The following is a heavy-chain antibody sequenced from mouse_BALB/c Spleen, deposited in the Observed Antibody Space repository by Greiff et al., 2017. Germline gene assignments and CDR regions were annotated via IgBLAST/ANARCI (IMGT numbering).Heavy chain of an antibody. V-gene: IGHV1S137*01. CDR3: AREGNWSAMDY. J-gene: IGHJ4*01. D-gene: IGHD2-1*01. CDR2: ISTYYGDA. Sequence: VKLQESGAELVRPGVSVKISCKGSGYTFTDYAMHWVKQSHAKSLEWIGVISTYYGDASYNQKFKGKATMTVDKSSSTAYMELARLTSEDSAIYYCAREGNWSAMDYWGQGTSVTVSS. CDR1: GYTFTDYA.